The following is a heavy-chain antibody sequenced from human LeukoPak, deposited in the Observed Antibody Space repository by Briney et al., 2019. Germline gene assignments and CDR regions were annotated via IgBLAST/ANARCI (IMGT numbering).Heavy chain of an antibody. CDR1: GYTFTNYA. CDR3: ARGGHDGGGYLLYYFDY. J-gene: IGHJ4*02. V-gene: IGHV7-4-1*02. CDR2: INTITGNP. D-gene: IGHD3-22*01. Sequence: ASVKVSCKASGYTFTNYAMNWVRQAPGQGLEWMGWINTITGNPTYAQGFTGRFVFSLDTSVSTTYLQISSLKAEDTAVYYCARGGHDGGGYLLYYFDYWGQGTLVAVSS.